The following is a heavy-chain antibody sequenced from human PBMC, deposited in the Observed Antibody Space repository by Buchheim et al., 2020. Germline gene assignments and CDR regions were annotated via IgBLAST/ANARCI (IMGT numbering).Heavy chain of an antibody. Sequence: QVQLVQSGAEVKAPGASVRFSCKASGYTFTTYYIHWVRQAPGQGLEWMGFINPSGGATSYARNFQGRITMTRDKSTSTVYMDLSRLKSEDTAVYYCARNVNSGFDYWGQGTL. J-gene: IGHJ4*02. CDR3: ARNVNSGFDY. D-gene: IGHD6-25*01. CDR1: GYTFTTYY. CDR2: INPSGGAT. V-gene: IGHV1-46*01.